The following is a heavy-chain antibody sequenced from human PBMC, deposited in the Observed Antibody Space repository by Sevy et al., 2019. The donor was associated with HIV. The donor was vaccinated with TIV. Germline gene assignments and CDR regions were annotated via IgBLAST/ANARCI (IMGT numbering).Heavy chain of an antibody. Sequence: ASVKVSCETSGYTFTYYYIHWVRQAPGQGLEWMGWINPSSGGTQYAQKFQGRVSVTSDTSRRTSYMELRRLRSDDTALYYCVRQVDNWFDPWGQGTPVTVSS. J-gene: IGHJ5*02. D-gene: IGHD2-15*01. CDR3: VRQVDNWFDP. V-gene: IGHV1-2*02. CDR1: GYTFTYYY. CDR2: INPSSGGT.